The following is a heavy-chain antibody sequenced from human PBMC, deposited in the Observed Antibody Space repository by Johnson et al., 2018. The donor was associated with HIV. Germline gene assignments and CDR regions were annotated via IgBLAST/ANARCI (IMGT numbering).Heavy chain of an antibody. D-gene: IGHD6-19*01. CDR2: SNIDGSYT. CDR3: ARVRQWLVEEAFDI. Sequence: VQLVESGGGLVQPGGSLRLSCAASGLIFSRSWLHWVRQAPGKGLVWVSRSNIDGSYTTYADSVMCRFTISTDKAKNTLFLQMNSLRAEDTAVYYCARVRQWLVEEAFDIWGQGTMVTVSS. J-gene: IGHJ3*02. V-gene: IGHV3-74*03. CDR1: GLIFSRSW.